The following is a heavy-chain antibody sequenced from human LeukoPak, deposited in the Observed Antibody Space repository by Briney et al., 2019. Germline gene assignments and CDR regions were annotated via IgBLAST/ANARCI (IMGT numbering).Heavy chain of an antibody. CDR2: ISGSDGTT. D-gene: IGHD2-15*01. J-gene: IGHJ3*02. CDR3: ARDTGSGYCSGGRCRGAFDI. CDR1: GFTFSSYA. Sequence: GGSLRLSCAASGFTFSSYAMSWVRQAPGKGLEWVSAISGSDGTTYYADSVKGRFTISRDTPKNTLYLQMNSLRAEDTAVYYCARDTGSGYCSGGRCRGAFDIWGQGTMVTVSS. V-gene: IGHV3-23*01.